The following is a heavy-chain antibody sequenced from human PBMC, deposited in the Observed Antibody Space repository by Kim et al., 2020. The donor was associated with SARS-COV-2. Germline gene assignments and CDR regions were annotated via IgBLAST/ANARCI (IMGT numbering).Heavy chain of an antibody. Sequence: GGSLRLSCAASGFTFSDYYMSWIRQAPGKGLEWVSYISSSSSYTNYADSVKGRFTISRDNAKNSLYLQMNSLRAEDTAVYYCARFSATVTTYYYYGMDVWGQGTTVTVSS. CDR1: GFTFSDYY. V-gene: IGHV3-11*06. CDR3: ARFSATVTTYYYYGMDV. D-gene: IGHD4-4*01. CDR2: ISSSSSYT. J-gene: IGHJ6*02.